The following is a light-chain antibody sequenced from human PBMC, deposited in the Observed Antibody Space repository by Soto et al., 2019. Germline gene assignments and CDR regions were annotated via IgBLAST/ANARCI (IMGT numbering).Light chain of an antibody. Sequence: QFVLTQPPSVSGAPGQRVTISCTGLSSNIGAGYDVNWYQQVPGTAPKLLIYGNKNRPSGVPDRFSGSRSGTSGSLAITGLQTEDEADYCCQSYDSSLNAVVFGGGTKLTVL. J-gene: IGLJ3*02. CDR2: GNK. CDR3: QSYDSSLNAVV. V-gene: IGLV1-40*01. CDR1: SSNIGAGYD.